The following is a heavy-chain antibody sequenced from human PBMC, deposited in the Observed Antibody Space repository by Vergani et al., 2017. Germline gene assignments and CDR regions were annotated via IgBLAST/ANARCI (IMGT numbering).Heavy chain of an antibody. CDR2: ISNDGGNK. CDR1: GFSFGSYG. D-gene: IGHD3-3*01. V-gene: IGHV3-30*18. CDR3: GKDHSESYTTYYSFWSGPEFDS. J-gene: IGHJ4*02. Sequence: VQLVESGGAVVQPGGSLRLSCAASGFSFGSYGMHWVRQSPGKGLEWVAVISNDGGNKYYADSVKGRFTIYKDNTVDMFSLQMNSLRADDTAVYFCGKDHSESYTTYYSFWSGPEFDSRAQGTLVTVAA.